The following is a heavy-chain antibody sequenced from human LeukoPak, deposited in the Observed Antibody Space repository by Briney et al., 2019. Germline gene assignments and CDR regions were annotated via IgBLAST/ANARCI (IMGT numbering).Heavy chain of an antibody. CDR1: VASISSGNDF. D-gene: IGHD2-15*01. J-gene: IGHJ6*03. Sequence: SETLSLTCSLSVASISSGNDFWTWIRQPAGKGLEWIGRIYTSGSTNYNPFLKSRVTISVDTSKNQFSLKLSSVTAADTAVYYCARGAAYYYYYYMDVWGKGTTVTISS. CDR3: ARGAAYYYYYYMDV. CDR2: IYTSGST. V-gene: IGHV4-61*02.